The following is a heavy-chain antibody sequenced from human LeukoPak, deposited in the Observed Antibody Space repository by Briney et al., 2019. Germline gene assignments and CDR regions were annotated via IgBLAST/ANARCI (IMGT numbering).Heavy chain of an antibody. CDR2: INPSGGST. Sequence: GASVKVSCKASGYTFTSYYMHWVRQAPGQGLEWMGIINPSGGSTSYAQKFQGRVTITADESTSTAYMELSSLRSEDTAVFYCARDRVVGLGIDNAFDIWGHGTMVTVSS. CDR1: GYTFTSYY. D-gene: IGHD2-15*01. V-gene: IGHV1-46*01. CDR3: ARDRVVGLGIDNAFDI. J-gene: IGHJ3*02.